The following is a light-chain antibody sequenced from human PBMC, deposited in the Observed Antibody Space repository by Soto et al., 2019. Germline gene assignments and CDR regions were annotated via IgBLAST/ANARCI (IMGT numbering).Light chain of an antibody. Sequence: DIVMTQSPLSLPVTPGEPASISCRSSQSLLHSNGYNYLDWYLQKPWQSPQLLIYLGSNRASGVPDWFSGSGSGTDFTLKISRVEAEDVGVYYCMQALQTPPYTFGPGTKLEIK. J-gene: IGKJ2*01. CDR2: LGS. V-gene: IGKV2-28*01. CDR3: MQALQTPPYT. CDR1: QSLLHSNGYNY.